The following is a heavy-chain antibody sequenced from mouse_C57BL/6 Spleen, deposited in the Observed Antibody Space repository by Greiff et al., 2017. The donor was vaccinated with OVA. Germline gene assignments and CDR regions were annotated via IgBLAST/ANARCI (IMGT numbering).Heavy chain of an antibody. D-gene: IGHD1-1*01. V-gene: IGHV1-64*01. J-gene: IGHJ2*01. CDR1: GYTFTSYW. CDR2: IHPNSGST. CDR3: ARDATTVVATPDY. Sequence: QVQLQQSGAELVKPGASVKLSCKASGYTFTSYWMHWVKQRPGQGLEWIGMIHPNSGSTNYNEKFKSKATLTVDKSSSTAYMQLSSLTSEDSAVYYCARDATTVVATPDYWGQGTTLTVSS.